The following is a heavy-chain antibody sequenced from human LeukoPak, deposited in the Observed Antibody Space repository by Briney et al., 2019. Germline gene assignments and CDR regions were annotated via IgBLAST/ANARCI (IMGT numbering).Heavy chain of an antibody. D-gene: IGHD6-19*01. CDR3: AKAPGQWLVRPDLDY. J-gene: IGHJ4*02. CDR1: GFTFDDYA. V-gene: IGHV3-9*01. CDR2: ISWNVGSI. Sequence: PGGSPRLSCAASGFTFDDYAMHWVRQAPGKGLEWVSGISWNVGSIAYADSVKGRFTISRDNAKNSLYLQMNSLRPEDTALYYCAKAPGQWLVRPDLDYWGQGTLVSVSS.